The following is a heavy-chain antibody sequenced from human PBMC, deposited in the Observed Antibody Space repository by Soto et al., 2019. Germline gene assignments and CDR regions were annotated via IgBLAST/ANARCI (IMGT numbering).Heavy chain of an antibody. CDR3: ARDRVTMLRGAPDSLDI. V-gene: IGHV3-33*01. Sequence: PGGSLRLSCVASGYTFSRYGMHWVRQAPGKGLEWVAVIWYDGSNEYYADSVKGRVTISRDNSKNTLYLQMNSLRVEDTAVYYCARDRVTMLRGAPDSLDIWGQGTKVTVSS. D-gene: IGHD3-10*01. J-gene: IGHJ3*02. CDR2: IWYDGSNE. CDR1: GYTFSRYG.